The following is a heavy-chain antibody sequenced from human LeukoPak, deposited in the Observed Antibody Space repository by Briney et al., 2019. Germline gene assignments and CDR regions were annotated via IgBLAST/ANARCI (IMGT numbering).Heavy chain of an antibody. D-gene: IGHD3-10*01. CDR3: ARDQGPGVRGATNWFDP. V-gene: IGHV3-7*01. Sequence: GGSLRLSCAASGFTFSSYWMSWVRQAPGKGLEWVANIKQDGSEKYYVDSVKGRFTISRDNAKNSLYLQMNSLRAEDTAVYYCARDQGPGVRGATNWFDPWGQGTLVTVSS. J-gene: IGHJ5*02. CDR2: IKQDGSEK. CDR1: GFTFSSYW.